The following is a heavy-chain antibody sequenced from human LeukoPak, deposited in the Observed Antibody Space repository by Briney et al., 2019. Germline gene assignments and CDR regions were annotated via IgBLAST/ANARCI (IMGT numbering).Heavy chain of an antibody. D-gene: IGHD3-16*01. V-gene: IGHV4-59*01. CDR2: IHYSGKA. J-gene: IGHJ6*02. Sequence: SETLSLTCTVSGGSISGSYWTWVRQPPGKGLEYIGQIHYSGKADYSPSLKSRITMSVDTSKNQLSLKLTSVTAADTAIYHCARFGVDYNMDVWGQGTTVTV. CDR1: GGSISGSY. CDR3: ARFGVDYNMDV.